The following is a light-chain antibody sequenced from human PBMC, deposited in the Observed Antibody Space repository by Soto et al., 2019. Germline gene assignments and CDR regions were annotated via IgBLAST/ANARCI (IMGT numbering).Light chain of an antibody. CDR1: QNIDNY. CDR3: QQSLSTPIYS. J-gene: IGKJ2*03. Sequence: DIQMTQSPPSLSASVGDRVTITCRASQNIDNYLNWYHQKPGKAPDLLIFTASSLQSGVPSRFAGSGSGTHFTLTISSLQPEDIGAYYCQQSLSTPIYSFGQGTKVDIK. V-gene: IGKV1-39*01. CDR2: TAS.